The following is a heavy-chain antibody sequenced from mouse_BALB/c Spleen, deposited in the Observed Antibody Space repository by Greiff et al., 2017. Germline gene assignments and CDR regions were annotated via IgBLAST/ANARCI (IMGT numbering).Heavy chain of an antibody. CDR3: ARSITTAWFAY. Sequence: EVQLVESGPGLVKPSQSLSLTCTVTGYSITSDYAWNWIRQFPGNKLEWMGYISYSGSTSYNPSLKSRISITRDTSKNQFFLQLNSVTTEDTATYYCARSITTAWFAYWGQGTLVTVSA. V-gene: IGHV3-2*02. CDR2: ISYSGST. D-gene: IGHD1-2*01. CDR1: GYSITSDYA. J-gene: IGHJ3*01.